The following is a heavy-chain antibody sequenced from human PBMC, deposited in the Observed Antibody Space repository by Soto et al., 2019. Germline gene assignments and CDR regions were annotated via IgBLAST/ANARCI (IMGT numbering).Heavy chain of an antibody. CDR1: GVTVSSNY. V-gene: IGHV3-66*01. CDR3: ATGTDSNYYQFQH. J-gene: IGHJ1*01. D-gene: IGHD4-4*01. Sequence: SGGFLRLSCAASGVTVSSNYMSWVRQAPGKGLEWVSVIYSGGSTYYADSVKGRFTISRDNSKNTLYLQMNSLRAEDTAVYYCATGTDSNYYQFQHWGQGTLVTVSS. CDR2: IYSGGST.